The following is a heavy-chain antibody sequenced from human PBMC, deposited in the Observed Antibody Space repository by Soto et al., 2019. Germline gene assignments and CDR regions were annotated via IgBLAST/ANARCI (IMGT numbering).Heavy chain of an antibody. CDR2: IYYSGST. V-gene: IGHV4-59*08. CDR1: GGSISSYY. J-gene: IGHJ6*03. Sequence: SETLSLTCTVSGGSISSYYWSWIRQPPGKGLEWIGYIYYSGSTNYNPSLKSRVTISVDTSKNHFSLKLSSVTAADTAVYYCARHGEAAAPSFYYYMDVWGKGTTVTVSS. D-gene: IGHD6-13*01. CDR3: ARHGEAAAPSFYYYMDV.